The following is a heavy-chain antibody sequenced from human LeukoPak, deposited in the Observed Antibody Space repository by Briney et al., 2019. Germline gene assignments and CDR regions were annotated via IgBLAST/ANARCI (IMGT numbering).Heavy chain of an antibody. Sequence: PSETLSLTCTVSGYSISSGYYWVWIRPPPGKGLEWIGYIYYSGSTNYNPSLKSRVTISVDTSKNQFSLKLSSVTAADTAVYYCARAGITMVRGVPITTSNRGNYYYYYYMDVWGKGTTVTISS. V-gene: IGHV4-61*01. CDR1: GYSISSGYY. CDR2: IYYSGST. J-gene: IGHJ6*03. D-gene: IGHD3-10*01. CDR3: ARAGITMVRGVPITTSNRGNYYYYYYMDV.